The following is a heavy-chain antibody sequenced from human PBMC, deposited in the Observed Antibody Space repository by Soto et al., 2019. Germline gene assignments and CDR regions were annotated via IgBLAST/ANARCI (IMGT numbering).Heavy chain of an antibody. Sequence: QVQLVQSGAEVKKPGSSVKVSCKASGGTFSSYTISWVRQAPGQGLEWMGRIIPIIGIANYAQKFQGRVTITADKSTSTAYMELSSLRSEDTAVYYCAREGLGYCSGGSCYGGLDPWGQGTLVTVSS. D-gene: IGHD2-15*01. CDR1: GGTFSSYT. CDR3: AREGLGYCSGGSCYGGLDP. J-gene: IGHJ5*02. CDR2: IIPIIGIA. V-gene: IGHV1-69*08.